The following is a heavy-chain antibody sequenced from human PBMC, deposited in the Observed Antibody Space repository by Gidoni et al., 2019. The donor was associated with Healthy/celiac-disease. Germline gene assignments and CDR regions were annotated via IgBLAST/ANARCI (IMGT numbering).Heavy chain of an antibody. CDR1: GFTFRSHS. D-gene: IGHD6-19*01. Sequence: QLVESGGGLVKPGGSLRLSCAASGFTFRSHSMHWVRQAPGKGLEWVSSISSSSSYIYDADSVKGRFTISRDNAKNSLYLQMNSRRAEDTAVYYCARDGGFREVAGTPSYWGQGTLVTVSS. CDR3: ARDGGFREVAGTPSY. J-gene: IGHJ4*02. CDR2: ISSSSSYI. V-gene: IGHV3-21*01.